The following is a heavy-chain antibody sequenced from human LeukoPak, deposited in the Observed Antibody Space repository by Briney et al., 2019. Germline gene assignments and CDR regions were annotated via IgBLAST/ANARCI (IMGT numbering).Heavy chain of an antibody. J-gene: IGHJ3*02. Sequence: SGGSLRLSCTTSGFTFDDYAMSWVRKAPGKGLEWVSGMNWNGGSTGYADSVKGRFTTSRDDAKNSLYLQMNSLRAEDTALYYCARLACSTPSCYAFDIWGQGTMVTVSS. D-gene: IGHD2-2*01. CDR2: MNWNGGST. CDR3: ARLACSTPSCYAFDI. V-gene: IGHV3-20*04. CDR1: GFTFDDYA.